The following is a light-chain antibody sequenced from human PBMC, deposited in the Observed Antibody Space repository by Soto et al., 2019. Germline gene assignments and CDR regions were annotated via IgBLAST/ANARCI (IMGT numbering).Light chain of an antibody. Sequence: DIQLTQSTSSLSASVGDRVTITCRASQSISNFLNWYQQKPGKAPKLLIYAASSLQSGVPFRFSGSGSGTDFTLTISSLQAEDCATYYCQQSYGTPHTFGGGTKVQIK. CDR3: QQSYGTPHT. CDR1: QSISNF. V-gene: IGKV1-39*01. CDR2: AAS. J-gene: IGKJ4*01.